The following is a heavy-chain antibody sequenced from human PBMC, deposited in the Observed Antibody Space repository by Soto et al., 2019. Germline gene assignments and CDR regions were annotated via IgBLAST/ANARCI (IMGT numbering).Heavy chain of an antibody. CDR2: INKDGSST. V-gene: IGHV3-74*01. CDR3: ARSRDSGWPY. J-gene: IGHJ4*02. CDR1: GFTFSNFW. Sequence: PGGSLRLSCAASGFTFSNFWMHWVRQAPGTGLVWVSRINKDGSSTSNADSVKGRFTISRDNAKNTLYLQMNSLRAEDTAVYYCARSRDSGWPYWGQGTLVTVSS. D-gene: IGHD6-19*01.